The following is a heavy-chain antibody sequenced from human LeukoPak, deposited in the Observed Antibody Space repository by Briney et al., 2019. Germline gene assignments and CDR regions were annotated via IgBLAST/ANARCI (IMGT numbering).Heavy chain of an antibody. Sequence: GGSLRLSCAASGFTVSINYMSWVRQAPGKGLEWVSVIYSGGSTYYADSVKGRFTISRDNSKNTLYLQMNSLRAEDTAVYYCATDQYCSGGSCYYYYMDVWGKGTTVTISS. J-gene: IGHJ6*03. V-gene: IGHV3-66*01. CDR1: GFTVSINY. CDR3: ATDQYCSGGSCYYYYMDV. CDR2: IYSGGST. D-gene: IGHD2-15*01.